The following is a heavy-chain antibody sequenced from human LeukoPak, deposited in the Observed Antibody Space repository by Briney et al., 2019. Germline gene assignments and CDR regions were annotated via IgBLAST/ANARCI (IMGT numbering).Heavy chain of an antibody. V-gene: IGHV3-64*01. Sequence: GGSLRLSCAASGFTFNNYAMHWVRQAPGKRLEYVSAINSNGDSTYYANSVKGRFTISRDNSKNTLFLQMGSLRAEDMAVYYCARDHTGWFDPWGQGTLVTVSS. J-gene: IGHJ5*02. D-gene: IGHD4-17*01. CDR1: GFTFNNYA. CDR3: ARDHTGWFDP. CDR2: INSNGDST.